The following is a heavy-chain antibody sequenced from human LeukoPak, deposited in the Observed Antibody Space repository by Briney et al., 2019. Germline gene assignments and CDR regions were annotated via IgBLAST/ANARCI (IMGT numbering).Heavy chain of an antibody. CDR3: ARTCGGDCYILDS. CDR1: GYTFSADY. V-gene: IGHV1-2*02. D-gene: IGHD2-21*02. J-gene: IGHJ4*02. Sequence: ASVKVSSTASGYTFSADYMYWVREVPGQGLEWVGWINPYTGDTKYAQNFQGRVTMTRDTSISTVYMEVSRLRSDDTAVYYCARTCGGDCYILDSWGQGTLVTVSS. CDR2: INPYTGDT.